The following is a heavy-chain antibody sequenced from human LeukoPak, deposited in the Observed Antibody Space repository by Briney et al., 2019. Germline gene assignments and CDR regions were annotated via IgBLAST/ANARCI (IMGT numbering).Heavy chain of an antibody. Sequence: SETLSLTCSVFGGSISSYYWSWIRQPPGKGLDWIGYTYDSGSTSYNPSLKSRVTISLDTSKNQFSLRLSSVTAADTAVYYCARSPRDSNYADFDYWGQGTLVTVSS. CDR1: GGSISSYY. J-gene: IGHJ4*02. CDR2: TYDSGST. D-gene: IGHD2-2*01. CDR3: ARSPRDSNYADFDY. V-gene: IGHV4-59*01.